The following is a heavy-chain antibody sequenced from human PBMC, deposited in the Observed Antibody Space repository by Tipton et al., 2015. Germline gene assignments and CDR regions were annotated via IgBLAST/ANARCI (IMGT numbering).Heavy chain of an antibody. CDR3: ARGQKRVWGRRGAYYYYGMDV. J-gene: IGHJ6*02. CDR2: MNPISGNT. D-gene: IGHD3-16*01. CDR1: GYTFTSYD. Sequence: QLVQSGAEVKKPGASVKVSYKASGYTFTSYDINWVRQATGQGLEWMGWMNPISGNTGYAQKFQGRVTMTRNTTISTAYMELSSLKSEDRAVYYCARGQKRVWGRRGAYYYYGMDVWGQGTTVTVSS. V-gene: IGHV1-8*01.